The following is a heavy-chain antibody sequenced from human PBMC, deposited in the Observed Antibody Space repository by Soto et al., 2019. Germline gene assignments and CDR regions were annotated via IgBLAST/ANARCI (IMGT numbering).Heavy chain of an antibody. J-gene: IGHJ4*02. V-gene: IGHV3-23*01. CDR2: ISGSGGST. CDR3: AKGTVVVVAATQSGCGYFDC. CDR1: GFTFSSYA. D-gene: IGHD2-15*01. Sequence: PGGSLRLSCAASGFTFSSYAMSWVRQAPGKGLEWVSAISGSGGSTYYADSVKGRFTISRDNSKNTLYLQMNSLRAEDTAVYYCAKGTVVVVAATQSGCGYFDCWGQGTLVTVSS.